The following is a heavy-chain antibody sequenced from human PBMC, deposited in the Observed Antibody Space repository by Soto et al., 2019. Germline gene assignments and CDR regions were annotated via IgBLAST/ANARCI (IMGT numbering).Heavy chain of an antibody. CDR2: IYTSGST. V-gene: IGHV4-4*07. J-gene: IGHJ6*02. CDR3: VRDMGSRRPVARWVTVMAV. CDR1: GCSISSYY. Sequence: PSETLSLTCTASGCSISSYYLSWIRQPAGKGLEWVGRIYTSGSTNYNPSLTRRSTMSLDPSKNQFSLRLSTVTASETAVYFCVRDMGSRRPVARWVTVMAVGGQGTTVTAPS. D-gene: IGHD5-12*01.